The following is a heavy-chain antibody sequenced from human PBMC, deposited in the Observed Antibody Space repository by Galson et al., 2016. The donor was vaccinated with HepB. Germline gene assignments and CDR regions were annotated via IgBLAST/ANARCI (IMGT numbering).Heavy chain of an antibody. CDR3: AYDEDVKIVYALAS. CDR1: GDIFNDYG. CDR2: IIPILPEA. J-gene: IGHJ5*02. D-gene: IGHD2-8*01. Sequence: SVKVSCKASGDIFNDYGINWVRQAPGQGLEWMGRIIPILPEATYAPTFRGRVKITADRSTNTAYLELSSLRPDDTAVYYCAYDEDVKIVYALASWGQGTLVTVSS. V-gene: IGHV1-69*04.